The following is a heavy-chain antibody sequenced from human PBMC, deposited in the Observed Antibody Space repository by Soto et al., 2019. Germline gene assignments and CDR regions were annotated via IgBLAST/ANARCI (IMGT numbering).Heavy chain of an antibody. D-gene: IGHD1-26*01. CDR2: IGSSGSTI. J-gene: IGHJ6*04. V-gene: IGHV3-48*01. Sequence: EVQLVESGGGLVQPGGSLRLSCAASGFSFSSFSMNWVRQAPGKGLEWVSYIGSSGSTIYYADSVKGRFTISRDKAKNSVYLKMNSLKADDTAVYYCARGLGPDVWGKGTTVTVSS. CDR1: GFSFSSFS. CDR3: ARGLGPDV.